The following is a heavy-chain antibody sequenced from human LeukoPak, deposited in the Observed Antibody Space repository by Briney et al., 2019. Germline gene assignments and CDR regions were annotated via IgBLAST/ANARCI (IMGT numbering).Heavy chain of an antibody. V-gene: IGHV1-69*13. J-gene: IGHJ4*02. Sequence: SVKVSCKASGGTFSSYAISWVRQAPGQGLEWMGGIIPIFGTANYAQKFQGRVTITADESTSTAYMELSSLRSEDTAVYYCVRAGGYYDSSGYYFDYWGQGTLVTVSS. D-gene: IGHD3-22*01. CDR1: GGTFSSYA. CDR3: VRAGGYYDSSGYYFDY. CDR2: IIPIFGTA.